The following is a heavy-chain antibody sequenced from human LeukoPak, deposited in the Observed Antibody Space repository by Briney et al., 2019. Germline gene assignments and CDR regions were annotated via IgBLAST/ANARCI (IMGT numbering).Heavy chain of an antibody. Sequence: SETLSLTCTVSGGSISSYYWSWIRQPPGKGLEWIGEINHSGSTNYNPSLKSRVTISVDTSKNQFSLKLSSVTAADTAVYYCASFAGNFDYWGQGTLVTVSP. V-gene: IGHV4-34*01. CDR2: INHSGST. CDR3: ASFAGNFDY. J-gene: IGHJ4*02. CDR1: GGSISSYY. D-gene: IGHD1-1*01.